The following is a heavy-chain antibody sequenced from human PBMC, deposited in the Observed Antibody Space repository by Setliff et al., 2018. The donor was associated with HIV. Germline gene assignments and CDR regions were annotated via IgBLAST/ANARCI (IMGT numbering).Heavy chain of an antibody. CDR1: EFTFSNAW. CDR3: TSLMTAVVY. Sequence: VGSLRLSCAASEFTFSNAWMSWVRQAPGKGLEWVGRIKSKTDGGTTEYPAPVKGRFTISRDDSKNTLYLQMNSLKTEDTAVYYCTSLMTAVVYWGQGTMVTVSS. J-gene: IGHJ4*02. V-gene: IGHV3-15*01. D-gene: IGHD4-17*01. CDR2: IKSKTDGGTT.